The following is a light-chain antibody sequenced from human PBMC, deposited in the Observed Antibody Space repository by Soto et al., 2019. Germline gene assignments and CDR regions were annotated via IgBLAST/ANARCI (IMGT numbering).Light chain of an antibody. J-gene: IGLJ1*01. CDR3: GTWDSRLSAV. CDR2: ENN. Sequence: QSVLTQPPSVSAAPGQKVTISCSGSSSNIGNNYVSWYQQLPGTAPKLLIYENNKRPSGIPDPFSGSKSGTSATLGITGLQTGDEADYYCGTWDSRLSAVFGTGTKLTVL. V-gene: IGLV1-51*02. CDR1: SSNIGNNY.